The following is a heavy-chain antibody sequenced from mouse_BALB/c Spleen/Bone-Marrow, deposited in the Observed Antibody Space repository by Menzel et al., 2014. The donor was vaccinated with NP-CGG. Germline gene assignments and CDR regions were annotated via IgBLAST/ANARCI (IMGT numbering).Heavy chain of an antibody. V-gene: IGHV1-4*01. CDR1: GYSFTSFT. CDR3: AARLSLLGMDY. J-gene: IGHJ4*01. CDR2: IVPSSAYS. D-gene: IGHD2-10*02. Sequence: VQLVESGAELARPGASVRMSCKASGYSFTSFTMHWLKQRPGQGLEWIAYIVPSSAYSNYNQKFKDKATLTADRSSNTAYIQLSSLTSEDSAVYYCAARLSLLGMDYWGQGTSVTVSS.